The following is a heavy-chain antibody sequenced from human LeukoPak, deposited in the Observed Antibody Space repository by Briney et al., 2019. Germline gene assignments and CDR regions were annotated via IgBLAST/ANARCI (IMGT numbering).Heavy chain of an antibody. J-gene: IGHJ3*02. CDR2: IRYDGSNK. Sequence: GGSLRLSCAASGFTFSSYGMHWVRQAPGKGLEWVAFIRYDGSNKYYADSVKGRFTISRDNSKNTLYLQMNSLRAEDTAVHYCAKDSSSWYDAFDIWGQGTMVTVSS. V-gene: IGHV3-30*02. CDR3: AKDSSSWYDAFDI. CDR1: GFTFSSYG. D-gene: IGHD6-13*01.